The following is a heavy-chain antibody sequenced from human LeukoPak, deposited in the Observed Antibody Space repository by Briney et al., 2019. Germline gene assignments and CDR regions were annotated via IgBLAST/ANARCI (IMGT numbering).Heavy chain of an antibody. V-gene: IGHV3-43*01. Sequence: GGSLRLSCAASGFTFDDYTMHWVRQAPGKGLEWVSLISWDGGSTYYADSVRGRFTISRDSAKNSLYLQMNSLRAEDTALYYCAKDRGYSVYDLVSFDYWGQGTLVTVSS. CDR1: GFTFDDYT. CDR3: AKDRGYSVYDLVSFDY. CDR2: ISWDGGST. J-gene: IGHJ4*02. D-gene: IGHD5/OR15-5a*01.